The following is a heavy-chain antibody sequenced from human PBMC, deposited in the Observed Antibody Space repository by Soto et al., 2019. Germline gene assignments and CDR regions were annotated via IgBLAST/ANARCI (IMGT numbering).Heavy chain of an antibody. Sequence: GGSLRLSCAASGFTFSSYAMSWVRQAPGKGLEWVSAISGSGGSTYYADSGKGRFTISRDNSKNTLYLQMNSLRAEDTAVYYCAKVGNDYGDYYGMDVWGQGTTVTVSS. J-gene: IGHJ6*02. CDR1: GFTFSSYA. CDR2: ISGSGGST. V-gene: IGHV3-23*01. CDR3: AKVGNDYGDYYGMDV. D-gene: IGHD1-1*01.